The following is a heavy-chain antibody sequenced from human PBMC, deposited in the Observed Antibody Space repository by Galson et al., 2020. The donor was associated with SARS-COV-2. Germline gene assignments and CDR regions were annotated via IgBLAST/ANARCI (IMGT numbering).Heavy chain of an antibody. CDR3: ARASSNNNHHFDL. CDR1: GFTFSSYD. CDR2: VGSAGDT. J-gene: IGHJ2*01. D-gene: IGHD3-10*01. V-gene: IGHV3-13*04. Sequence: GESLKISCAASGFTFSSYDMHWVRQPTGKGLEWVSVVGSAGDTYYTGSVKGRFTISRENAKNSLYLQMNSLRAGDTAVYYCARASSNNNHHFDLWGRGTLITVSS.